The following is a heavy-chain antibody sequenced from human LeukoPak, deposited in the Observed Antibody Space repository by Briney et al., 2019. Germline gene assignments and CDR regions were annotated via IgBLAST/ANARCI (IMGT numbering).Heavy chain of an antibody. CDR2: INPNSGGT. J-gene: IGHJ4*02. D-gene: IGHD3-22*01. CDR3: ARGSDYDDSSGAAYY. Sequence: ASVKVSCKASGYTFTGYYMHWLRQAPGLGLEWMGRINPNSGGTNYAQKFQGRVTMTRDTSISTAYMELSRLRSDDTAVYYCARGSDYDDSSGAAYYWGQGTLVTVSS. CDR1: GYTFTGYY. V-gene: IGHV1-2*06.